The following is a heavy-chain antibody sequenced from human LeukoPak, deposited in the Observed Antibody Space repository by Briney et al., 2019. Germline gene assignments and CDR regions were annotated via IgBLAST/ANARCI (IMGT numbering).Heavy chain of an antibody. D-gene: IGHD2-15*01. CDR1: GDSVSSNSAA. Sequence: SQTLPLTCAISGDSVSSNSAAWNWIRQSPSRGLEWLGRTYYRSKWSNDYAVSVKSRITINPDTSQNQFSLQLNSLTPEDTAVYYCARAPIGGWYFDLWGRGTLVTDSS. V-gene: IGHV6-1*01. CDR3: ARAPIGGWYFDL. J-gene: IGHJ2*01. CDR2: TYYRSKWSN.